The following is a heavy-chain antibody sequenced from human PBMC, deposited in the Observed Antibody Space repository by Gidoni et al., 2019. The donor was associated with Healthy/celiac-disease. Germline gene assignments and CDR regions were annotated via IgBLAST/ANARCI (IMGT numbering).Heavy chain of an antibody. J-gene: IGHJ6*02. CDR2: IYYSGST. CDR1: GGSISSYY. Sequence: QVQLQESGPGLVKPSATLSLTCTVSGGSISSYYWSWIRQPPGKGLEWIGYIYYSGSTNYNPSLKSRVTISVDTSKNQFSLKLSSVTAADTAVYYCARGSGSYGMDVWGQGTTVTVSS. V-gene: IGHV4-59*01. D-gene: IGHD3-3*01. CDR3: ARGSGSYGMDV.